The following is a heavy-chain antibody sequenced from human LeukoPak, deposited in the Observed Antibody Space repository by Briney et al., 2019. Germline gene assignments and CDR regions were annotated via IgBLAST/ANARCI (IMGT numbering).Heavy chain of an antibody. V-gene: IGHV3-30*18. CDR3: AKDRGRDGYNYGAFDI. Sequence: PGGSLRLSCAASGFTFSSYGMHWVRQAPGKGLEWVAVISYDGSNKYYADSVKGRFTISRDNSKNTLYLQMNSLRAEDTAVYYCAKDRGRDGYNYGAFDIWGQGTMFTVSS. J-gene: IGHJ3*02. D-gene: IGHD5-24*01. CDR1: GFTFSSYG. CDR2: ISYDGSNK.